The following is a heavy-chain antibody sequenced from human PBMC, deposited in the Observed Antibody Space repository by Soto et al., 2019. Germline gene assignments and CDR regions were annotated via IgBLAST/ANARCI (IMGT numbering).Heavy chain of an antibody. J-gene: IGHJ6*02. CDR1: GFTFSSYA. V-gene: IGHV3-30-3*01. Sequence: PGGSLTLSSAASGFTFSSYAMHWVRQAPGKGLEWVAVISYDGSNKYYADSVKGRFTISRDNSKNTLYLQMNSLRAEDKAVYYCAIDIFRGSYGMDDWGQVTTVTVAS. CDR3: AIDIFRGSYGMDD. D-gene: IGHD3-10*01. CDR2: ISYDGSNK.